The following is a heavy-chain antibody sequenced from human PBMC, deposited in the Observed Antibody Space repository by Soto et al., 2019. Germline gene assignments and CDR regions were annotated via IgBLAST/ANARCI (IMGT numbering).Heavy chain of an antibody. J-gene: IGHJ4*02. Sequence: SETLSLTCTVSGASISSYYWTWIRQPPGKGLEWIGYISYSGSTNYNPSLKSRVTISVDTSKNQFSLKLTSVTAADTVVYFCSRVTLRSSNLYFYDYWGQGTLVTVSS. D-gene: IGHD4-4*01. V-gene: IGHV4-59*01. CDR2: ISYSGST. CDR3: SRVTLRSSNLYFYDY. CDR1: GASISSYY.